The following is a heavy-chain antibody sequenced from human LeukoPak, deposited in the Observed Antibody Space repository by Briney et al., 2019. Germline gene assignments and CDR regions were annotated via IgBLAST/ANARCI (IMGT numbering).Heavy chain of an antibody. CDR1: GFTFSSYW. CDR3: ARGGPYGGTSAFDY. D-gene: IGHD4-23*01. Sequence: GGSLRLSCAASGFTFSSYWMSWVRQAPGKGLEWVANIKQDGSEKYYVDSVKGRFTISRDNAKNSLYLQMNSLRAEDTAVYYCARGGPYGGTSAFDYWGQGTLVTVSS. J-gene: IGHJ4*02. CDR2: IKQDGSEK. V-gene: IGHV3-7*05.